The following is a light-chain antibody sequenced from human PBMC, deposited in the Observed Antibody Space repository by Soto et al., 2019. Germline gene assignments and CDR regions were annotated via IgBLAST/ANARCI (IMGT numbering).Light chain of an antibody. CDR2: GAS. J-gene: IGKJ1*01. CDR1: QSVSSD. Sequence: EIVMSQSLDALSVSPGEKATLSCRASQSVSSDLAWYQQKRGQAPRLLIYGASNRATGIPARFSGTGSGTEFTLTISSLQSEDFALYYCQQYNDWPLTFGQGAKV. CDR3: QQYNDWPLT. V-gene: IGKV3-15*01.